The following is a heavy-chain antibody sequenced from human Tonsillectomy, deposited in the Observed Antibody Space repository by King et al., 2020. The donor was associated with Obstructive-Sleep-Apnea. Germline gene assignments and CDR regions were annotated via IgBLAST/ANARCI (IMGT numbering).Heavy chain of an antibody. D-gene: IGHD6-13*01. J-gene: IGHJ6*02. V-gene: IGHV1-69*04. CDR3: ARDEAAAAGREYYYYGMDV. Sequence: QLVQSGAEVKKPGSSVKVSCKASGGTFSSYAISWVRQAPGQGLEWMGGIIPILGIANYAQKFQGRVTITADKSTNTAYMELSSLRSGDTAVYYCARDEAAAAGREYYYYGMDVWGQGTTVTVSS. CDR2: IIPILGIA. CDR1: GGTFSSYA.